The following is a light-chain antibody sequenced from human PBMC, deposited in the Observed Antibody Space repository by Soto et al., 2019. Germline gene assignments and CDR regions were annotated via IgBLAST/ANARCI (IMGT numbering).Light chain of an antibody. CDR2: GAS. CDR3: QQYTAWTPFT. Sequence: EIVLTQAPGTLSLSPGERATLSCRASQSVSSSYLAWYQQKPGQAPRLLIYGASSRATGIPDRFSGSVSGTEFTLTIRRLQYEDFAVYYCQQYTAWTPFTPGPAPRLEIK. CDR1: QSVSSSY. J-gene: IGKJ5*01. V-gene: IGKV3-20*01.